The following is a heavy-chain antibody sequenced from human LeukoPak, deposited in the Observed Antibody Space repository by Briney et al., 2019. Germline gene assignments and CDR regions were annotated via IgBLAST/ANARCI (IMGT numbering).Heavy chain of an antibody. CDR1: GYTFTSYG. Sequence: SVKVSCKASGYTFTSYGISWVRQAPGQGLEWMGGIIPISGTANYAQKFQGRVTITADESTSTAYMELSSLRSEDTAVYYCAVPPTFSGSYFDYWGQGTLVTVSS. CDR3: AVPPTFSGSYFDY. CDR2: IIPISGTA. D-gene: IGHD1-26*01. V-gene: IGHV1-69*13. J-gene: IGHJ4*02.